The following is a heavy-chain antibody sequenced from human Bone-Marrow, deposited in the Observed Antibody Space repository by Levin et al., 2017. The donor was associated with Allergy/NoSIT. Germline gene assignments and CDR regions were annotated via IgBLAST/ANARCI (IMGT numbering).Heavy chain of an antibody. CDR1: GFTFSSYS. V-gene: IGHV3-48*01. D-gene: IGHD4-23*01. J-gene: IGHJ2*01. CDR2: ISSSSSTI. CDR3: ASRYGGNQPSRWYFDL. Sequence: PGGSLRLSCAASGFTFSSYSMNWVRQAPGKGLEWVSYISSSSSTIYYADSVKGRFTISRDNAKNSLYLQMNSLRAEDTAVYYCASRYGGNQPSRWYFDLWGRGTLVTVSS.